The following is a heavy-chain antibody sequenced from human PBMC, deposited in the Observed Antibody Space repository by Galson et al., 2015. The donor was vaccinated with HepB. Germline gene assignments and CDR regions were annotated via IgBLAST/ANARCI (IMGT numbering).Heavy chain of an antibody. J-gene: IGHJ4*02. D-gene: IGHD5-12*01. CDR3: TTDGEIGYDYFDH. CDR2: IKSRFDGWAT. CDR1: GFSFSEDW. Sequence: SLRLSCAASGFSFSEDWMNWVRQAPGKGPEWVGRIKSRFDGWATDYAAPVKGRFTISRDDSKDTLYLQMDSLETEDTAVYFCTTDGEIGYDYFDHWGQGTLVTVSS. V-gene: IGHV3-15*07.